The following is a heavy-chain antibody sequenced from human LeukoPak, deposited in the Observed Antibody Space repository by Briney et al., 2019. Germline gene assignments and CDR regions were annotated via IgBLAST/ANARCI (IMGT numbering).Heavy chain of an antibody. V-gene: IGHV3-30-3*01. J-gene: IGHJ6*02. CDR2: ISYDRSNK. CDR3: ARLAKPYYYYGMDV. CDR1: GFTFSSYA. D-gene: IGHD4/OR15-4a*01. Sequence: GGSLGLSCAASGFTFSSYAVHWVRQAPGKGLEWVAVISYDRSNKYYADSVKGRFTISRDNSKNTLYLQMNSLRAEDTAVYYCARLAKPYYYYGMDVWGQGTRSPSP.